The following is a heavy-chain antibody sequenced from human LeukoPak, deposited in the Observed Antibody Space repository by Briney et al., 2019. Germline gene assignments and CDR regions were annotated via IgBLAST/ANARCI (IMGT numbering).Heavy chain of an antibody. J-gene: IGHJ5*02. CDR1: GGSISSGSYY. V-gene: IGHV4-39*07. D-gene: IGHD5-12*01. CDR2: IYYSGST. CDR3: ARGVGGSEWNWFDP. Sequence: SETLSLTCTVSGGSISSGSYYWGWIRQPPGKGLEWIGSIYYSGSTYYNPSLKSRVTISVDTSKNQFSLKLSSVTAADTAVYYCARGVGGSEWNWFDPWGQGTLVTVSS.